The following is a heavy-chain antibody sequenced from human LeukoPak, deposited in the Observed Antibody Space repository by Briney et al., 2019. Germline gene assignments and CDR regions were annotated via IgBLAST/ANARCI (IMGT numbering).Heavy chain of an antibody. J-gene: IGHJ4*02. CDR2: ISGSGSTI. CDR1: GFTFSRYE. Sequence: PGGSLRLSCAASGFTFSRYEMNCFRQAPGKGLEWVSYISGSGSTIYYPDSVKGRFTISRDNAKNSLYLQMNSLRAEDTAVYYCARDRSTVTAWIDYWGQGTLVTVSS. V-gene: IGHV3-48*03. CDR3: ARDRSTVTAWIDY. D-gene: IGHD4-17*01.